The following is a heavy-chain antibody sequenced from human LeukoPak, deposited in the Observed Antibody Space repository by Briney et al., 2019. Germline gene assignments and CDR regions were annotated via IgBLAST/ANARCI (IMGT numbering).Heavy chain of an antibody. CDR1: GFTFSCYA. V-gene: IGHV3-64*01. Sequence: GSLRLSCAASGFTFSCYAIHWVRQAPGEGLEYVSAISSNGGSTFYANSVKGRFIVSRDNSKNTLYLQMGSLRAEDLAVYYCARRAPGFSSGWLDYWGQGTLVTVSS. D-gene: IGHD6-19*01. CDR3: ARRAPGFSSGWLDY. CDR2: ISSNGGST. J-gene: IGHJ4*02.